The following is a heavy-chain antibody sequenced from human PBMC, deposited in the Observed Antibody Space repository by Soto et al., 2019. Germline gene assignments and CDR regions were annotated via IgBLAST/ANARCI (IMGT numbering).Heavy chain of an antibody. D-gene: IGHD6-13*01. CDR1: GYTFTGYY. V-gene: IGHV1-2*02. J-gene: IGHJ6*02. CDR3: AREWGYSSSWYGEDYYYYYGMDV. CDR2: INPNSGGT. Sequence: ASVKVSCKASGYTFTGYYMHWVRQAPGQGLEWMGWINPNSGGTNYAQKFQGRVTMTRDTSISTAYMELSRLRSDDTAVYYSAREWGYSSSWYGEDYYYYYGMDVWGQGTTVTVSS.